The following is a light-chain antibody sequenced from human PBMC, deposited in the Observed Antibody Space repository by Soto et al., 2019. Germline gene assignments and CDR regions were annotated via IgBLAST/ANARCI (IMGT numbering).Light chain of an antibody. CDR1: GGDFGSSTY. Sequence: QSALIQPASVSGSPGQSLIISCTGTGGDFGSSTYVSWYQQHSDKAPKVVTYEVNKRPSGVSSRFSGAKSGSTASLTISGLQGDDEATYFCSSYTTTNSWVFGGGTKVTVL. CDR2: EVN. V-gene: IGLV2-14*01. J-gene: IGLJ3*02. CDR3: SSYTTTNSWV.